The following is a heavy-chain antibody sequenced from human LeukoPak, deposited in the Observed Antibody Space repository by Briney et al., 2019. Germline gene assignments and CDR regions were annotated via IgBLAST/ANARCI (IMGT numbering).Heavy chain of an antibody. D-gene: IGHD3-22*01. CDR1: GGSLSGYY. J-gene: IGHJ4*02. CDR2: INHSGST. V-gene: IGHV4-34*01. Sequence: PSETLSLTCAVYGGSLSGYYWSWIRQPPGKGLEWIGEINHSGSTNYNPSLKSRVTISVDTSKNQFSLKLSSVTAADTAVYYCARGYYYDSSGSSYYFDYWGQGTLVTVSS. CDR3: ARGYYYDSSGSSYYFDY.